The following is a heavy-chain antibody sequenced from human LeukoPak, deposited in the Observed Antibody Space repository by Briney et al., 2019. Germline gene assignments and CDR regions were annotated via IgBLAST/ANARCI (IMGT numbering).Heavy chain of an antibody. CDR3: ARFVRYYDFWSGHTPDY. Sequence: SETLSLTCTVSGGSISSSSYYWGWIRQPPGKGLEWIGSIYYSGSTYYNPSLKSRVTISVDTSKNQFSLKLSSVTAADTAVYYCARFVRYYDFWSGHTPDYWGQGTLVTVSS. V-gene: IGHV4-39*01. D-gene: IGHD3-3*01. J-gene: IGHJ4*02. CDR1: GGSISSSSYY. CDR2: IYYSGST.